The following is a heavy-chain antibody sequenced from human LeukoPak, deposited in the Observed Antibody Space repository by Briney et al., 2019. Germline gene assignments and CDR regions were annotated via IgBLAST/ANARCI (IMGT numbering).Heavy chain of an antibody. J-gene: IGHJ4*02. CDR2: INPNSGGT. Sequence: ASVKVSCKASGYTFTGYYMHWVRQAPGQGLAWMGWINPNSGGTNYAQKFQGRVTMTRDTSISTAYMELSRLRSDDTAVYYCARTYYDFWSGYYRGVLFDYWGQGTLVTVSS. D-gene: IGHD3-3*01. CDR3: ARTYYDFWSGYYRGVLFDY. V-gene: IGHV1-2*02. CDR1: GYTFTGYY.